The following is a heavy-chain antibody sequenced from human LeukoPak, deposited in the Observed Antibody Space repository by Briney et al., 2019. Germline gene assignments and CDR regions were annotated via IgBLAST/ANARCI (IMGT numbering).Heavy chain of an antibody. D-gene: IGHD6-13*01. J-gene: IGHJ4*02. CDR2: IIPIFGTA. CDR3: ARDRVPGFIAAAGTGLAY. CDR1: GGTFSSYA. V-gene: IGHV1-69*13. Sequence: SVKVSCKASGGTFSSYAISWVRQAPGQGLEWMGGIIPIFGTANYAQKFQGRVTITADESTSTAYMELSSLRSEDTAVYYCARDRVPGFIAAAGTGLAYWGQGTLVTVSS.